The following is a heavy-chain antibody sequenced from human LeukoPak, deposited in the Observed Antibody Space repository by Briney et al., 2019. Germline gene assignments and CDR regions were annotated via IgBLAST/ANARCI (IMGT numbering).Heavy chain of an antibody. CDR3: ARGGGYYGIHY. J-gene: IGHJ4*01. Sequence: GGSLRLSCSASGFTFSSYAMHWVRQAPGKGLEYVSAISSNGGSTYYADSVKGRFTISRDTSKNTVYLQMNGLRAEDTAVYFCARGGGYYGIHYWGHGTLVTVSS. CDR1: GFTFSSYA. CDR2: ISSNGGST. D-gene: IGHD4-17*01. V-gene: IGHV3-64*04.